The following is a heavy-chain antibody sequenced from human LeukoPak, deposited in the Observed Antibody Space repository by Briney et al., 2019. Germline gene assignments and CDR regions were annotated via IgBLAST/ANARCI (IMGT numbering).Heavy chain of an antibody. J-gene: IGHJ4*02. CDR1: GGSISSGGYY. CDR3: ARCQLERRGVGYYFDY. Sequence: SQTLSLTRTVSGGSISSGGYYWSWIRQPPGKGLEWIGYIYTSGSTNYNPSLKSRVTISVDTSKNQFSLKLSSVTAADTAVYYCARCQLERRGVGYYFDYWGQGTLVTVSS. D-gene: IGHD1-1*01. V-gene: IGHV4-61*09. CDR2: IYTSGST.